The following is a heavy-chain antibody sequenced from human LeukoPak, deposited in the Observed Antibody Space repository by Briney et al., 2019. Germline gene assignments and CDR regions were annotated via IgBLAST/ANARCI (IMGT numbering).Heavy chain of an antibody. D-gene: IGHD6-13*01. CDR1: GGSFSGYY. Sequence: PSETLSLTCAVYGGSFSGYYWSWIRQPPGKGLEWIGEINHSGSTNYNPSLKSRVTISVDTSKNQFSLKLSSVTAADTAVYYCARGIGIAAAGSEWFDPWGQGTLVTVSS. CDR3: ARGIGIAAAGSEWFDP. V-gene: IGHV4-34*01. CDR2: INHSGST. J-gene: IGHJ5*02.